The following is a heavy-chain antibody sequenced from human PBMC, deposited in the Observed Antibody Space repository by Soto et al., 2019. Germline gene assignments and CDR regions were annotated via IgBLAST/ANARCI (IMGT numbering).Heavy chain of an antibody. J-gene: IGHJ6*02. D-gene: IGHD6-6*01. V-gene: IGHV4-31*03. CDR1: GGSISSGGYY. CDR3: ATVSYSSYPRYYYYGMAA. Sequence: QVQLQESGPGLVKPSQTLSLTCTVSGGSISSGGYYWSWIRQHPGKGLEWIGYIYYSGSTDYNPSLKRRATISVDPSTHQSPLQLTSLTAADTAVYYCATVSYSSYPRYYYYGMAAWGQGPTFTVSS. CDR2: IYYSGST.